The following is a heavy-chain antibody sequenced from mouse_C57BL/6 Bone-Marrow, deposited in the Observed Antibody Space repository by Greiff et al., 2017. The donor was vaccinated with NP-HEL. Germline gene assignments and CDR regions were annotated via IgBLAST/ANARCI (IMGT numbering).Heavy chain of an antibody. J-gene: IGHJ1*03. CDR1: GYTFTSYW. CDR2: IDPNSGGT. Sequence: VQLQQPGASVKLSCKASGYTFTSYWMHWVKQRPGRGLEWIGRIDPNSGGTKYNEKFKSKATLTVDKPSSTAYMQLSSLTSEDSAVYYCAREKSSPWYFDVWGTGTTVTVSS. D-gene: IGHD6-2*01. CDR3: AREKSSPWYFDV. V-gene: IGHV1-72*01.